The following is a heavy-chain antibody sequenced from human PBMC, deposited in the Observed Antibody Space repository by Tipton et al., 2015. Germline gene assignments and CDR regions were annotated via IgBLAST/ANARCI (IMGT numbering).Heavy chain of an antibody. CDR2: IYSSATT. D-gene: IGHD4-17*01. V-gene: IGHV4-59*01. J-gene: IGHJ2*01. Sequence: TLSLTCTVSGGSISSYYWNWIRQSPGKGLEWIGYIYSSATTSYSSALRSRVTISVDTSKNQFSLNLRSVTAADTAVYYCARVPAVTTSWYFDLWGRGTLVTVSS. CDR1: GGSISSYY. CDR3: ARVPAVTTSWYFDL.